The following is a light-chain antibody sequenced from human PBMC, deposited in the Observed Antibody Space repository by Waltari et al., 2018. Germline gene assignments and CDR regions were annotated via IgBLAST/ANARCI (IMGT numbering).Light chain of an antibody. CDR3: QQVKSYPLT. J-gene: IGKJ4*01. Sequence: DIQLTQSPSFLSASVGDRVTITCRASQDITAYLVWYQQKPGKAPKLLICAASNLQSGVPSRFSGGGSGTRFSLTINRLQPEDFATYYCQQVKSYPLTFGGGTKVEIK. CDR2: AAS. V-gene: IGKV1-9*01. CDR1: QDITAY.